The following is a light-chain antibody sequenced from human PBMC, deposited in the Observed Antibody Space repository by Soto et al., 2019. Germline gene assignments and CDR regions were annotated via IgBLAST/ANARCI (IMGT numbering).Light chain of an antibody. CDR3: QQFGRYRPYT. CDR2: GAS. CDR1: QSVGASY. V-gene: IGKV3-20*01. J-gene: IGKJ2*01. Sequence: EILLTQSPGTLSLSPGDRATLSCRASQSVGASYLAWYQQKPGQAPRPLISGASSRATGIPDRFIGSGSGTDFTLTIGRLEPEDFAVYYRQQFGRYRPYTFGQGTKLEIK.